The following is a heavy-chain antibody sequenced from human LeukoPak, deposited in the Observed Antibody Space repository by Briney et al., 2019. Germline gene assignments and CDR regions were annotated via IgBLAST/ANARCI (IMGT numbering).Heavy chain of an antibody. Sequence: GGSLRLSCAASGFISSSAWMTWVRQAPGKGLEWVGHIKNKTNGETTDYAAPVKGRFIISRDDSKNTLYLQMNSLRTEDTAVYYCARGFCSSTSCYQGPFDFWGQGTLVTVSS. V-gene: IGHV3-15*01. CDR2: IKNKTNGETT. CDR3: ARGFCSSTSCYQGPFDF. D-gene: IGHD2-2*01. J-gene: IGHJ4*02. CDR1: GFISSSAW.